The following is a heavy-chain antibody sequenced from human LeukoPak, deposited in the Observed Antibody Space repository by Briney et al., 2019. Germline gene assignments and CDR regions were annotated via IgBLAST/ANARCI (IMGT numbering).Heavy chain of an antibody. CDR1: GYTFTGDY. Sequence: ASVKVSCKASGYTFTGDYMHWVRQAPGQGLEWMGWINPNSGGTNYAQKFQGRVTMTRDTSISTAYMELSRLRSDDTAVYYCARASSDYDSSGSSFDYWGQGTLVTVSS. J-gene: IGHJ4*02. CDR3: ARASSDYDSSGSSFDY. V-gene: IGHV1-2*02. D-gene: IGHD3-22*01. CDR2: INPNSGGT.